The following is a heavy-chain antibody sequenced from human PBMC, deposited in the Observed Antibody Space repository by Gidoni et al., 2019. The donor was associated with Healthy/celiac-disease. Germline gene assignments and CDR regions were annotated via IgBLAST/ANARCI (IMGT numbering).Heavy chain of an antibody. J-gene: IGHJ4*02. D-gene: IGHD3-3*01. V-gene: IGHV3-9*01. CDR3: AKDSYYDFWSGYSPFDY. Sequence: EVQLVESGGGLVQPGRSLRLACAASGCTFADYAMHWVRQAPGKGLEWDSGIRWNSGSIGYADSVNGRFTISRDNAKNSLYLQMNSLRAEDTAVYYCAKDSYYDFWSGYSPFDYWGQGTLVTVSS. CDR2: IRWNSGSI. CDR1: GCTFADYA.